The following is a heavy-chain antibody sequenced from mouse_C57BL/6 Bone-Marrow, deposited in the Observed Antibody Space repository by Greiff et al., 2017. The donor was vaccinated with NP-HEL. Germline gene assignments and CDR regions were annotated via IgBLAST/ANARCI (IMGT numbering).Heavy chain of an antibody. D-gene: IGHD1-1*01. V-gene: IGHV6-3*01. J-gene: IGHJ2*01. CDR3: TAGYYYGQSY. Sequence: EVKLMESGGGLVQPGGSMKLSCVASGFTFSNYWMNWVRQSPEKGLEWVAQIRLKSDNYATHYAESVKGRFTISRDDSKSSVYLQMNNLRAEDTGIYYCTAGYYYGQSYWGQGTTLTVSS. CDR1: GFTFSNYW. CDR2: IRLKSDNYAT.